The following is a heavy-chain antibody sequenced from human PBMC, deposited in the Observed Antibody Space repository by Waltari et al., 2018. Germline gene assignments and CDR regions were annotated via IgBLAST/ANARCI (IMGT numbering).Heavy chain of an antibody. D-gene: IGHD3-22*01. CDR2: IYYSGST. J-gene: IGHJ4*02. V-gene: IGHV4-59*01. CDR3: ARGAVVDPFDY. Sequence: QVQLQESGPGLVKPSETLSLTCTVSGGSISSYYWSWIRQPPGKGLEWIGYIYYSGSTNYNPSLKSRVTISVDTSKNQFSLKLSSVTAADTAVYYCARGAVVDPFDYWGQGTLVTVSS. CDR1: GGSISSYY.